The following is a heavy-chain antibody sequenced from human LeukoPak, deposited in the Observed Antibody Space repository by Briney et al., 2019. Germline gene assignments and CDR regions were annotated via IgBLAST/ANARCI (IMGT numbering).Heavy chain of an antibody. D-gene: IGHD6-19*01. CDR1: GGSISSYY. V-gene: IGHV4-59*08. CDR2: IHYSGST. Sequence: SETLSLTCPVSGGSISSYYWSWIRQPPGKGMEWIGYIHYSGSTNYNPTLKSRVTISVDTSTNQFSLKLSTVTAADTALYYCARQRQYYFDYWGQGTLVTVSS. J-gene: IGHJ4*02. CDR3: ARQRQYYFDY.